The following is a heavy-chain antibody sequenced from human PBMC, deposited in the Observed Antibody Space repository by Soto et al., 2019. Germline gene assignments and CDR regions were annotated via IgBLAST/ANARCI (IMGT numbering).Heavy chain of an antibody. CDR2: IYYSGYT. CDR1: GGSISSSSYY. V-gene: IGHV4-39*01. Sequence: SETLSLTCTVSGGSISSSSYYWGWIRQPPGKGQEWIGSIYYSGYTYYNTSLKSRVIISVYTSKNQFSLKLSSVTAADTAVYYCARHNGPLYVGYYYDMDVWGQGTTVT. CDR3: ARHNGPLYVGYYYDMDV. D-gene: IGHD3-16*01. J-gene: IGHJ6*02.